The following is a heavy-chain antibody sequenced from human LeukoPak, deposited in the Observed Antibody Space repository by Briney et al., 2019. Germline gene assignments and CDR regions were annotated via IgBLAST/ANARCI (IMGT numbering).Heavy chain of an antibody. V-gene: IGHV3-74*01. CDR1: GFTFSTYW. CDR2: MNTDGSST. J-gene: IGHJ6*02. D-gene: IGHD3-22*01. Sequence: PGGSLRLSCAASGFTFSTYWMHWVRQVPGKGLVWVSRMNTDGSSTTYADSVKGRFTISRDNAKKILYLQMNSLRAEDTAVYYCARDPDRSGYYDFYYGMDVWGQGTTVTVSS. CDR3: ARDPDRSGYYDFYYGMDV.